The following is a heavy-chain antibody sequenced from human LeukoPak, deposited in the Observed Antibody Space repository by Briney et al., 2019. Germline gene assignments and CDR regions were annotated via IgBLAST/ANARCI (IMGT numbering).Heavy chain of an antibody. CDR1: GFTFRSYE. CDR3: ARDLGATPPVPNEVFDI. Sequence: GGSLRLSCAASGFTFRSYEMSWVRQAPGKGLEWVALIWSDGSNQYYSESVKGRFTVSRDNAKNTLYLQSARLRAEDTAVYYCARDLGATPPVPNEVFDIWGQGTMVTVSS. J-gene: IGHJ3*02. CDR2: IWSDGSNQ. D-gene: IGHD1-26*01. V-gene: IGHV3-33*08.